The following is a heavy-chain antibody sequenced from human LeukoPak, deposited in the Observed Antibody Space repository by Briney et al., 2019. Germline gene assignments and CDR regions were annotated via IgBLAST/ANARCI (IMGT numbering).Heavy chain of an antibody. J-gene: IGHJ4*02. CDR2: IIPIFGTA. CDR1: GGTFSSYA. Sequence: SVKVSCKASGGTFSSYAISWVRQAPGQGLEWMGGIIPIFGTANYAQKFQGRVTITADESTSTAYMKLSSLRSEDTAVYYCARGPGSSGWCFDYWGQGTLVTVSS. D-gene: IGHD6-19*01. V-gene: IGHV1-69*01. CDR3: ARGPGSSGWCFDY.